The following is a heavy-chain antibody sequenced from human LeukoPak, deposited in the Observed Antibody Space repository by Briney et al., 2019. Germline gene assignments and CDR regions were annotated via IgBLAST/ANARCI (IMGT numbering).Heavy chain of an antibody. V-gene: IGHV1-18*01. CDR2: ISGYNGNT. Sequence: GASVKVSCKASGYTFTSYGISWVRQAPGQGLEWMGWISGYNGNTKYAQNLQGRLTMTTDTSTSTAYMELRSLRSDDTAVYYCARAGYVWDLLTGYLFDYWGQGTLVTVSS. CDR1: GYTFTSYG. CDR3: ARAGYVWDLLTGYLFDY. D-gene: IGHD3-9*01. J-gene: IGHJ4*02.